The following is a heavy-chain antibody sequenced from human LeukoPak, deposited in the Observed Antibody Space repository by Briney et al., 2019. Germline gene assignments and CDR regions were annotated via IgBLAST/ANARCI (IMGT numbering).Heavy chain of an antibody. Sequence: AAVKVSCKASGYTFTSYYMHCVRQAPGQGLEWMGWISAYNGNTNYAQKLQGRVTMTTDTSTSTAYMELRSLRSDDTAVYYCARDAAVVVITYDYWGQGTLVTVSS. CDR2: ISAYNGNT. D-gene: IGHD3-22*01. J-gene: IGHJ4*02. CDR3: ARDAAVVVITYDY. V-gene: IGHV1-18*04. CDR1: GYTFTSYY.